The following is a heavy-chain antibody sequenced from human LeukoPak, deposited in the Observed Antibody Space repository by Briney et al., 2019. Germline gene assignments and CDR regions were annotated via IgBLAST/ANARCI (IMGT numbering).Heavy chain of an antibody. CDR1: GGSISSSSYY. D-gene: IGHD1-26*01. J-gene: IGHJ5*02. CDR2: IYYSGST. CDR3: AREVGVTWFDP. Sequence: SETLSLTCTVSGGSISSSSYYWGWIRQPPGKGLEWIGSIYYSGSTYYNPSLKSRVTISVDTSKNQFSLKLSSVTAADTAVYYCAREVGVTWFDPWGQGTLVTVSS. V-gene: IGHV4-39*07.